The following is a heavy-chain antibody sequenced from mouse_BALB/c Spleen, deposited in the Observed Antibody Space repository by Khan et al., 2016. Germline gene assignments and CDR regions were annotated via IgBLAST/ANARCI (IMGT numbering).Heavy chain of an antibody. CDR3: AREGLRRGFAY. CDR2: ISDGGSYT. Sequence: EVELVESGGGLVKPGGSLKLSCAASGFTFSDYYMYWVRQTPEKRLEWVATISDGGSYTYYPDSVKGRFPISRDNAKNNLYLQMSSLKSEETAMYYWAREGLRRGFAYWGQGTLVTVSA. J-gene: IGHJ3*01. CDR1: GFTFSDYY. V-gene: IGHV5-4*02. D-gene: IGHD2-4*01.